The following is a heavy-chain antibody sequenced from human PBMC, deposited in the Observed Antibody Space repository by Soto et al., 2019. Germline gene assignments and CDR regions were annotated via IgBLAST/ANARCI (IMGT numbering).Heavy chain of an antibody. Sequence: SETLSLTCAVYGLSFSGYYWILIRQPPGKGLEWIGEINHSGSTNYNPSLKSRVIISVDKSKNQFSLKLSSVTDADTAVYYCARLAWAGVDYWGQGTLVTVSS. J-gene: IGHJ4*02. CDR3: ARLAWAGVDY. V-gene: IGHV4-34*01. CDR1: GLSFSGYY. D-gene: IGHD3-10*01. CDR2: INHSGST.